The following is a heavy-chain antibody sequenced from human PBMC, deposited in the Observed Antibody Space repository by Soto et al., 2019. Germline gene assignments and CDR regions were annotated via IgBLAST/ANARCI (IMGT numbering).Heavy chain of an antibody. V-gene: IGHV1-18*01. CDR1: GYTFTSYG. CDR2: ISAYNGNT. D-gene: IGHD3-16*01. CDR3: ATSTGGGRYHLIYYYYGMDV. Sequence: GASVKVSCKASGYTFTSYGISWVRQAPGQGLEWMGWISAYNGNTNYAQKLQGRVTMTTDTSTSTAYMELRSLRSDDTAVYYCATSTGGGRYHLIYYYYGMDVWGQGTTVTVSS. J-gene: IGHJ6*02.